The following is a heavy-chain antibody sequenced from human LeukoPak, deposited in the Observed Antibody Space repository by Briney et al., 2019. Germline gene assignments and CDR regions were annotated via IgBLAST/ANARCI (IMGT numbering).Heavy chain of an antibody. V-gene: IGHV3-74*01. J-gene: IGHJ6*03. D-gene: IGHD2-2*02. CDR1: GFTFSSYW. CDR2: INSDGSST. Sequence: QPGGSLRLSCAASGFTFSSYWMHWVRQAPGKGLVWVSRINSDGSSTSYADSVKGRFTISRDNAKNTLYLQMNSLRAEDTAVYYCARDRGGDIVVVPAAITVGAGYMDVWGKGTTVTVSS. CDR3: ARDRGGDIVVVPAAITVGAGYMDV.